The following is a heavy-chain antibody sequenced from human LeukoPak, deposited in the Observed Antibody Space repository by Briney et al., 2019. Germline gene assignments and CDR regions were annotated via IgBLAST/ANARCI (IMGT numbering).Heavy chain of an antibody. Sequence: GASVKVSCKASGGTFSSYHISWVRQAPGQGLEWMGGIIPIFGTANYAQKFQDRVTITADGSTSTAYMEVSSLRSEDTAVYYCFCNFADYGDSGLDFDHWGQGTRVTVSS. V-gene: IGHV1-69*13. CDR2: IIPIFGTA. CDR1: GGTFSSYH. CDR3: FCNFADYGDSGLDFDH. D-gene: IGHD4-17*01. J-gene: IGHJ4*02.